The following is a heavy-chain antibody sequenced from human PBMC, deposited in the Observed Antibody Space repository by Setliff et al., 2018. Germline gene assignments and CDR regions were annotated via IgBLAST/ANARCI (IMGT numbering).Heavy chain of an antibody. CDR2: INPNSGNT. J-gene: IGHJ4*02. D-gene: IGHD3-3*01. CDR3: ARDRGVFGVVIHFDY. CDR1: GYTFTGYY. Sequence: ASVKVSCKASGYTFTGYYMHWVRQAPGQGLEWMGWINPNSGNTGYAQNFQGRVTMTRNTSISTAYMELSSLRAEDTAVYYCARDRGVFGVVIHFDYWGQGTLVTVS. V-gene: IGHV1-8*02.